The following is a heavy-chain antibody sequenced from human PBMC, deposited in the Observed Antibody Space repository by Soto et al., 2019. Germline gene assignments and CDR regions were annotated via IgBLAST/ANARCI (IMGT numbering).Heavy chain of an antibody. CDR1: GFTFDEYA. J-gene: IGHJ6*03. CDR2: ISCNRGTI. D-gene: IGHD2-2*01. Sequence: EVVLVESGGGLVQPGRSLRLSCAASGFTFDEYAMHWVRQGPGKGLEWVSGISCNRGTIVYADSVKGRFTISRDNAKNFLYLEMNSLGAEDTALYFCAKGYCSSAKCYTSTYMDVWGKGTMVTVSS. V-gene: IGHV3-9*01. CDR3: AKGYCSSAKCYTSTYMDV.